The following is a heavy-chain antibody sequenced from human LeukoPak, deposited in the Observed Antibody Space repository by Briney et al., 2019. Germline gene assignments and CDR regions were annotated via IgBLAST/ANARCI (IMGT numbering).Heavy chain of an antibody. CDR3: AKSPVPRGAFDI. V-gene: IGHV4-30-4*01. J-gene: IGHJ3*02. D-gene: IGHD6-6*01. CDR1: GGSISSGDYY. CDR2: IYYSGDT. Sequence: PSETLSLTCTVSGGSISSGDYYWSWIRQPPGKGLEWIGYIYYSGDTYYNPSLKSRVTISVDTSKNQFSLKLSSVTAADTAVYYCAKSPVPRGAFDIWGQGTMVTVSS.